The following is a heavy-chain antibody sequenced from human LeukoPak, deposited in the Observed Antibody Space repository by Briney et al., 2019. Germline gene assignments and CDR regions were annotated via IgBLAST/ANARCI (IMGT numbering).Heavy chain of an antibody. J-gene: IGHJ6*02. CDR3: ARGGPDVAAAMSSDGMDV. V-gene: IGHV4-34*01. CDR2: INHSGST. D-gene: IGHD2-2*01. Sequence: PSETLSLTCAVYGGSFSGYYWSWIRQPPGKGLEWIGEINHSGSTNHNPSPKSRVTISVDTSKNQFSLKLRSVTAADTAVYYCARGGPDVAAAMSSDGMDVWGQGTTVTVSS. CDR1: GGSFSGYY.